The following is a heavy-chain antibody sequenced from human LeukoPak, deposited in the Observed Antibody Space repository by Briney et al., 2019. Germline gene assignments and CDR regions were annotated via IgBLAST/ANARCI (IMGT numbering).Heavy chain of an antibody. CDR1: GGSISSYY. D-gene: IGHD3-22*01. J-gene: IGHJ3*02. Sequence: SETLSLTCTVSGGSISSYYWSWIRQPPGKGLEWIGYIYYSGSTNYNPSLKSRVTISVDTSKNQFSLKLSSVTAADTAVYYCARHDGPKNYYDSSGYYYKGGAFDIWGQGTMVTVSS. CDR2: IYYSGST. CDR3: ARHDGPKNYYDSSGYYYKGGAFDI. V-gene: IGHV4-59*08.